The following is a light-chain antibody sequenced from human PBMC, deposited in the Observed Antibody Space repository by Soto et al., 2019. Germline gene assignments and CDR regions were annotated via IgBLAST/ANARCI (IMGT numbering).Light chain of an antibody. CDR2: WAS. V-gene: IGKV4-1*01. CDR1: QSVLYSSNNKNY. CDR3: QQYYSTPLT. Sequence: DIVMTQSPDSLAVSLGERATINCKSSQSVLYSSNNKNYLAWYQQKPGQPPKLLICWASTREAGVPDRFSGSGSGTDFTLNISSLQAEDVAVYYCQQYYSTPLTFGGGTKVEIK. J-gene: IGKJ4*01.